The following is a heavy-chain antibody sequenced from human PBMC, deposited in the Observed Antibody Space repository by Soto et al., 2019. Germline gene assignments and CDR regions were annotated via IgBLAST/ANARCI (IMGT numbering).Heavy chain of an antibody. CDR2: IYWDGFK. D-gene: IGHD3-16*01. Sequence: QITLKESGPPLVKPTQTLTLTCTFSGFSLSTRGVGVGWIRQPPGKALEWLALIYWDGFKHYSPSLESRLTIREDTAKNQVVLTRTNMDPVDTATYYCAHKGGGDRILDYWGQGTLVTVSS. CDR3: AHKGGGDRILDY. V-gene: IGHV2-5*02. CDR1: GFSLSTRGVG. J-gene: IGHJ4*02.